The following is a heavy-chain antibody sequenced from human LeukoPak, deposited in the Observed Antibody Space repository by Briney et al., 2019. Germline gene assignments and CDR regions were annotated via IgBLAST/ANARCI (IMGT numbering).Heavy chain of an antibody. CDR1: GGSFSGYY. V-gene: IGHV4-34*01. Sequence: PSETLSLTCAVYGGSFSGYYRSWIRQPPGKGLEWIGEINHSGSTNYNPSLKSRVTISVDTSKNQFSLKLSSVTAADTAVYYCAVAGYSSSGGDYWGQGTLVTVSS. CDR3: AVAGYSSSGGDY. J-gene: IGHJ4*02. D-gene: IGHD6-13*01. CDR2: INHSGST.